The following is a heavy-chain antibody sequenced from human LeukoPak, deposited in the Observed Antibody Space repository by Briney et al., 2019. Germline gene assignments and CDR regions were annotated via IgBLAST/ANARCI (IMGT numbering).Heavy chain of an antibody. V-gene: IGHV3-7*01. Sequence: HPGGSLRLSCAASGFTFSNYWMSWVRQAPGKGLEWVANIKQDGSEKYYVDSVKGRFTISRDNAKNSLYLQMNSLRAEDAAVYYCASGRQLGYWGQGTLVTVSS. CDR3: ASGRQLGY. J-gene: IGHJ4*02. CDR2: IKQDGSEK. CDR1: GFTFSNYW. D-gene: IGHD6-13*01.